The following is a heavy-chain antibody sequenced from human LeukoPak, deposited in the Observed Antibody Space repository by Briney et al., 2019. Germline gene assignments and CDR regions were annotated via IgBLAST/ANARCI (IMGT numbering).Heavy chain of an antibody. J-gene: IGHJ5*02. CDR2: ISGSGGST. D-gene: IGHD6-13*01. V-gene: IGHV3-23*01. CDR1: GFALSSYA. CDR3: AKDSRVQQLVLLHWFDP. Sequence: PGGSLRLSCAASGFALSSYAMSWVRQAPGKGLEWVSAISGSGGSTYYADSVKGRFTISRDNSKNTLYLQMNSLRAEDTAVYYCAKDSRVQQLVLLHWFDPWGQGTLVTVSS.